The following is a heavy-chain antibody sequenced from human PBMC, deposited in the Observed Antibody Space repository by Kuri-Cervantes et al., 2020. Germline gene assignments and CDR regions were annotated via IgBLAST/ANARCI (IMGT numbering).Heavy chain of an antibody. CDR3: ARLSYYGSGSYWGPLDV. Sequence: ASVKVSCKASGYTFTSYAMHWVRQAPGQRLEWMGWINPNSGGTNYAQKFQGRVTMTRDTSISTAYMELSSLRSEDTAVYYCARLSYYGSGSYWGPLDVWGQGTTVTVSS. CDR2: INPNSGGT. V-gene: IGHV1-2*02. J-gene: IGHJ6*02. CDR1: GYTFTSYA. D-gene: IGHD3-10*01.